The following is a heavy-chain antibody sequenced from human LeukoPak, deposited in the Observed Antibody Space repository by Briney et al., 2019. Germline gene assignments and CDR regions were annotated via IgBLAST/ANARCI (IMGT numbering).Heavy chain of an antibody. CDR1: GGTFTSYA. V-gene: IGHV1-69*13. CDR3: ARDAQYYDFWSGYYTNWFDP. D-gene: IGHD3-3*01. CDR2: IIPIFGTA. Sequence: SVNVSCKASGGTFTSYAISWVRQAPGQGLEWMGGIIPIFGTANYAQKFQGRVTITPYESTSTANMELSSLRSEDTAVYYCARDAQYYDFWSGYYTNWFDPWGQGSLVTVSS. J-gene: IGHJ5*02.